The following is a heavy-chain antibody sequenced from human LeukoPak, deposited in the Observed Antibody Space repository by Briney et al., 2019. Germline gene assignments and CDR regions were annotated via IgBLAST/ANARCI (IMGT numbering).Heavy chain of an antibody. D-gene: IGHD3-10*01. CDR1: GGSISSYY. CDR2: IYISGST. Sequence: SETLSLTCTVSGGSISSYYWSWIRQPAGKGLEWIGRIYISGSTNYNPSLKSRVTISVDTSKNQFSLKLSSVTAADTAVYYCARVSYYYGSGPRGWFDPWGQGTLVTVSS. V-gene: IGHV4-4*07. J-gene: IGHJ5*02. CDR3: ARVSYYYGSGPRGWFDP.